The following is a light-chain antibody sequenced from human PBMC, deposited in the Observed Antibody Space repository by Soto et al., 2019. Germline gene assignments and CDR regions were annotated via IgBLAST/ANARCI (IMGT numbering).Light chain of an antibody. CDR3: QQYGSSPGT. J-gene: IGKJ1*01. Sequence: EIVLTQSPGTLALSPGERATLSCRASQSVSSSYLAWYQQKPGQAPRLLIFGSSSRATGIPDWFSGSGSGTDFTLTISRLEPEDFAVYSCQQYGSSPGTFGQGTKVEIQ. V-gene: IGKV3-20*01. CDR2: GSS. CDR1: QSVSSSY.